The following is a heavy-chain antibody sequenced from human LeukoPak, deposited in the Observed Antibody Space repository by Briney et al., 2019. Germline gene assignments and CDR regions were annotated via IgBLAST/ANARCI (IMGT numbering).Heavy chain of an antibody. CDR3: ARGRRDGYNLEYFDK. CDR1: GGSITSSSYY. Sequence: PSETLSLTCTVSGGSITSSSYYWGWIRQPPGKGLQWIGSFYYSGSTYYNPSLKSRVTIYVDTSKNQFSLKLSSVTAADTAVYYCARGRRDGYNLEYFDKWGQGTLVTVSS. D-gene: IGHD5-24*01. J-gene: IGHJ4*02. V-gene: IGHV4-39*01. CDR2: FYYSGST.